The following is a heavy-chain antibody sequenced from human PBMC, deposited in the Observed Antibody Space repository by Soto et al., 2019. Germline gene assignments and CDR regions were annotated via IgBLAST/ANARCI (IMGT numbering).Heavy chain of an antibody. CDR1: GYTFTAYY. CDR2: INSNNGDT. V-gene: IGHV1-2*02. J-gene: IGHJ4*02. CDR3: ARFSLPGTGCLDF. Sequence: QVQLVQSGAEVRKPGSSVKVSCKASGYTFTAYYMHWVRQAPGHGLEWMGWINSNNGDTGYAQRFKGRGTMTRDTSVTTVYMELSRLRSHDTAVYYCARFSLPGTGCLDFWGQGALVTVPS. D-gene: IGHD3-16*02.